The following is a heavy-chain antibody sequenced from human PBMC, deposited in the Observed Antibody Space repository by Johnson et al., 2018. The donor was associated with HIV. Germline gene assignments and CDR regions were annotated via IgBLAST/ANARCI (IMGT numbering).Heavy chain of an antibody. Sequence: EQLEESGGGVVQPGGSLRLSCAASGFTVSNNEMRWVRQAPGKGLEWVSSISDGSTYYADSRKGRFTISRDNSKNTLYLQMNSLRAEDTAVYYCARENRVDAFDIWGQGTMVTVSS. CDR3: ARENRVDAFDI. D-gene: IGHD2/OR15-2a*01. CDR1: GFTVSNNE. J-gene: IGHJ3*02. CDR2: ISDGST. V-gene: IGHV3-38*03.